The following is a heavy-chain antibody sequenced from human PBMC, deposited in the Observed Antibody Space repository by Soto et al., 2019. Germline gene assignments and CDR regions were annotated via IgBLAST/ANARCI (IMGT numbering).Heavy chain of an antibody. Sequence: QVQLVQSGAEVKKPGASVKVSCKASGYTFTGHHIHWVRQAPGQGLEWMGWIKPNTGGTNFAQKFQGRVTMTRDTSISTAHMELSRLRSDDTAVYYCAISRYCSGGDCTTQSRYYFDYWGQGTLVTVSS. CDR3: AISRYCSGGDCTTQSRYYFDY. J-gene: IGHJ4*02. CDR2: IKPNTGGT. CDR1: GYTFTGHH. D-gene: IGHD2-15*01. V-gene: IGHV1-2*02.